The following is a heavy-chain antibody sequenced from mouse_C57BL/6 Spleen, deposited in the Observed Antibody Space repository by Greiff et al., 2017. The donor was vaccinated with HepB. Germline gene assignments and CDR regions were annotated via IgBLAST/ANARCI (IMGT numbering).Heavy chain of an antibody. CDR2: MYPSDSET. J-gene: IGHJ4*01. CDR1: GYTFTSYW. D-gene: IGHD1-1*01. Sequence: QVQLQQPGAELVRPGSSVKLSCKASGYTFTSYWMEWVKQRPGQGLEWIGNMYPSDSETHYNQKFKDKATLTVDKSSITAYMQLSSLTSEDSAVYYCARDYYGSSYAMDYWGQGTSVTVSS. CDR3: ARDYYGSSYAMDY. V-gene: IGHV1-61*01.